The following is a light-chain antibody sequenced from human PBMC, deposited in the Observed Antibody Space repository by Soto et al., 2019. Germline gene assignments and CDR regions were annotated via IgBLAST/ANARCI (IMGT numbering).Light chain of an antibody. V-gene: IGKV3-20*01. CDR2: AAS. CDR1: QSVSSSF. Sequence: IVLTQSPVTLSLSPGEGATLSCRASQSVSSSFLAWYQQRPGQAPRLLIYAASNTAPGIPDRFSGSGSGTDFTLTISSLQPDDFATHYCQHYNSYSEAFGQATKVDIK. CDR3: QHYNSYSEA. J-gene: IGKJ1*01.